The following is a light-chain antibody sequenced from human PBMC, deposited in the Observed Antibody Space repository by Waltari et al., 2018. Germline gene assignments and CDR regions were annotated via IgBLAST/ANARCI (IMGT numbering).Light chain of an antibody. CDR1: STNIGAGYD. Sequence: QSVLTQPPSVSGAPGQSITISCPGTSTNIGAGYDVPWYLQLPGTAPKLLILGNNNRPSGVPDRFSASKSDTSASLAITGLQAEDEADYYCQSYDSSLSGVLFGGGTKLTVL. V-gene: IGLV1-40*01. J-gene: IGLJ2*01. CDR2: GNN. CDR3: QSYDSSLSGVL.